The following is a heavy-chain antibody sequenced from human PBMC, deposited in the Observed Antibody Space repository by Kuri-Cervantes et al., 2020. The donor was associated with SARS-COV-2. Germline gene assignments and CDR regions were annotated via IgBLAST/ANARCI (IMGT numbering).Heavy chain of an antibody. CDR3: ARDLPEGDAFDI. CDR1: GGSFSDYS. Sequence: SETLSLTCAVYGGSFSDYSWSWIRQPPGKGLEWIGEINHSGSTNYNPSLKSRVTISVDTSKNQFSLKLSSVTAADTAVYYCARDLPEGDAFDIWGQGTMVTVSS. J-gene: IGHJ3*02. D-gene: IGHD1-14*01. CDR2: INHSGST. V-gene: IGHV4-34*01.